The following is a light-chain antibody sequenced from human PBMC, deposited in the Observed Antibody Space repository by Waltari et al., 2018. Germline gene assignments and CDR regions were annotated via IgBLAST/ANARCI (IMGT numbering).Light chain of an antibody. J-gene: IGKJ1*01. V-gene: IGKV1-5*03. CDR3: QQYNGR. Sequence: DIQMTQSPSTLSASVGDRVTITCRASQSIINLLAWYQQKPGKAPKYLISKASNLESGVPSRFSGSGSGTEFTLTISSLQPDDFASYYCQQYNGRFGQGTKVEMK. CDR2: KAS. CDR1: QSIINL.